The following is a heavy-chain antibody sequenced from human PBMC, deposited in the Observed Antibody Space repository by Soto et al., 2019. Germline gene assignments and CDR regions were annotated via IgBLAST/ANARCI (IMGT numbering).Heavy chain of an antibody. Sequence: PGGSLRLSCAASGFTFSSYVMHWVRQSPGKGLEWVALIWYDGSHKYFADSVKGRFTISRDNSKNTLYLQMNSLRAEDTAVYYCAREYCSAASCYYFGYWGQGTLVTVSS. CDR1: GFTFSSYV. J-gene: IGHJ4*02. CDR2: IWYDGSHK. D-gene: IGHD2-15*01. CDR3: AREYCSAASCYYFGY. V-gene: IGHV3-33*01.